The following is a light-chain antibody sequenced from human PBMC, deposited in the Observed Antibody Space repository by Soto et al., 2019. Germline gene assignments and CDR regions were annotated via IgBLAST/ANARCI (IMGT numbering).Light chain of an antibody. Sequence: DIQMTQSPSTLSGAVGDRVTITCRASQTISSWLAGYQQKPGKAPKLLIYKASTLKSGVPSRLSGSGSGTEFTLTISSLQPDDFATYYCQHYNSYSEAFGQGTKVELK. CDR1: QTISSW. J-gene: IGKJ1*01. V-gene: IGKV1-5*03. CDR3: QHYNSYSEA. CDR2: KAS.